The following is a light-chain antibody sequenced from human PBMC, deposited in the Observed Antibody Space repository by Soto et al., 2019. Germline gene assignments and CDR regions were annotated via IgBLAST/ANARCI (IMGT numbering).Light chain of an antibody. CDR2: EVN. V-gene: IGLV2-8*01. Sequence: QSALTQPPSASGSPGQSVTISCTGTSSDVGAYNYVSWYQHHPGKAPKLMVYEVNKRPSGVPDHFSGSKSSNTASLTVSGLQAEDEADYYCTSHAGTINFPYIFGTGTKLTVL. CDR1: SSDVGAYNY. CDR3: TSHAGTINFPYI. J-gene: IGLJ1*01.